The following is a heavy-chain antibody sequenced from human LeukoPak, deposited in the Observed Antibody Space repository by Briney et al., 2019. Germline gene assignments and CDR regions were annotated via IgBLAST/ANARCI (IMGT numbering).Heavy chain of an antibody. J-gene: IGHJ5*02. CDR2: ISDDGSNK. CDR3: AKVPFDL. Sequence: PGGSLRLSCAASGFTFSSYAMHWVRQAPGKGLEWVADISDDGSNKYYADSVKGRFTISRDNSKNTLYLQMNSPRAEDTAVYYCAKVPFDLWGQGTLVTVSS. V-gene: IGHV3-30*04. CDR1: GFTFSSYA.